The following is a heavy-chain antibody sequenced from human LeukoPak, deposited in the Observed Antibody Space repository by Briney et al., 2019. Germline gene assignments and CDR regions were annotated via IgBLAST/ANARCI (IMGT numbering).Heavy chain of an antibody. CDR3: AKVAGDYYYMDV. CDR2: IRYDGSNK. CDR1: GFTFSSYG. D-gene: IGHD3-10*01. J-gene: IGHJ6*03. Sequence: GGSLRLSCAASGFTFSSYGMRWVRQAPGQGLEWVAFIRYDGSNKYYADSVKGRFTISRDNSKNTPYLQMNSLRAEDTAVYYCAKVAGDYYYMDVWGKGTTVTVSS. V-gene: IGHV3-30*02.